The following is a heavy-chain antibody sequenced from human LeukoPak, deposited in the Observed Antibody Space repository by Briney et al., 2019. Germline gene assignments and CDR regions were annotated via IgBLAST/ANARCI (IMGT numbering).Heavy chain of an antibody. J-gene: IGHJ4*02. CDR3: ARWIGSYITYYFDY. D-gene: IGHD2-2*02. Sequence: ASVKVSCKASGYTFTSYGISWVRQAPGQGLEWMGWISAYNGNTNYAQKLQGRVTMTTDTSTSTAYMELRSLRSDDTAVYYCARWIGSYITYYFDYWGQGTLVTVSS. CDR2: ISAYNGNT. CDR1: GYTFTSYG. V-gene: IGHV1-18*01.